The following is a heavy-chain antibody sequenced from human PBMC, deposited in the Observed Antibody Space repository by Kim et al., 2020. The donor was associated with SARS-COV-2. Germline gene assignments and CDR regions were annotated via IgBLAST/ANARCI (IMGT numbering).Heavy chain of an antibody. J-gene: IGHJ6*02. D-gene: IGHD1-26*01. Sequence: SETLSLTCTVSGGSISSGGYYWSWIRQHPGKGLEWIGYIYYSGSTYYNPSLKSRVTISVDTSKNQFSLKLSSVTAADTAVYYCARDIVDSSPAHLGYYYGMDGWGQGTTVTVSS. V-gene: IGHV4-31*03. CDR1: GGSISSGGYY. CDR2: IYYSGST. CDR3: ARDIVDSSPAHLGYYYGMDG.